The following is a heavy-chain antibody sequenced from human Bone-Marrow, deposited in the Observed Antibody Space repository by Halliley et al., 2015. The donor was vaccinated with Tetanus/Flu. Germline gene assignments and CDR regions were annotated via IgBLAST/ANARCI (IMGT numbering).Heavy chain of an antibody. D-gene: IGHD2-2*01. J-gene: IGHJ6*02. Sequence: GMTTPCVDGTSCSHRFQGRVTMTRDTSTSTVNMELSSLRSEDTAVYFCARVAPPAMDYYYGMDVWGQGTTVTVSS. CDR3: ARVAPPAMDYYYGMDV. CDR2: TTPCVDGT. V-gene: IGHV1-46*01.